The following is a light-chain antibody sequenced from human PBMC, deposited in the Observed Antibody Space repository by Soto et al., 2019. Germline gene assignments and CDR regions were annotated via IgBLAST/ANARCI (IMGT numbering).Light chain of an antibody. CDR2: DAS. Sequence: DIQMTQSPASLSASIGDRVTITCQASQGIRNYLNWYQHKPGKAPKLLISDASNLKVGVPSRFSGGGSGPDFTLTISSLQPEDFATYYCQQSYSSPPTFGQGTKVDI. CDR3: QQSYSSPPT. J-gene: IGKJ1*01. CDR1: QGIRNY. V-gene: IGKV1-39*01.